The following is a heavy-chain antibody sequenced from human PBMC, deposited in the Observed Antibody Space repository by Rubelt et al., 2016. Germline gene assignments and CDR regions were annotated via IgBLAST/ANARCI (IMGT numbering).Heavy chain of an antibody. V-gene: IGHV1-18*01. Sequence: QVQLVQSGAEVKKPGSSVKVSCKASGGNFSSYAISWVRQAPGQGLEWMGWISAYNGNTNYGQKLQGRVTMTTDTSTSTAYMELRSRRSDDTAVYYCARPIKRWGWCDPWGQGTLVTVSS. CDR2: ISAYNGNT. CDR3: ARPIKRWGWCDP. J-gene: IGHJ5*02. CDR1: GGNFSSYA. D-gene: IGHD4-23*01.